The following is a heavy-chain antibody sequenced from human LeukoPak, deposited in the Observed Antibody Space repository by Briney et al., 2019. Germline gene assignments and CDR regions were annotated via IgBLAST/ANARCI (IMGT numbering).Heavy chain of an antibody. J-gene: IGHJ4*02. CDR2: IKQDGSEK. CDR1: GFTFSSYW. CDR3: ARKGSGTINFDY. D-gene: IGHD3-10*01. V-gene: IGHV3-7*01. Sequence: GGSLRLSCAASGFTFSSYWMSWARQAPGKGLEWVANIKQDGSEKYYVDSVKGRFTISRDKGKNSLYLQMTSLRAEDTAVYYCARKGSGTINFDYWAQGTLVTVSS.